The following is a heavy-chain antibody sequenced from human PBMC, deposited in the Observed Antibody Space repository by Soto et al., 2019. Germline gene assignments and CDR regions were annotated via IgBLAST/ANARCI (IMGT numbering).Heavy chain of an antibody. Sequence: LRLSCAASGFTFRSFTMNWVRQAPGKGLEWVSTISSNSAYIYYTDALRGRFTISRDNAKNSPHLQMNSLRAEDTAVYYCTRDASRDSSARGWFDPWGPGTLVTVSS. D-gene: IGHD6-13*01. CDR3: TRDASRDSSARGWFDP. V-gene: IGHV3-21*01. CDR2: ISSNSAYI. J-gene: IGHJ5*02. CDR1: GFTFRSFT.